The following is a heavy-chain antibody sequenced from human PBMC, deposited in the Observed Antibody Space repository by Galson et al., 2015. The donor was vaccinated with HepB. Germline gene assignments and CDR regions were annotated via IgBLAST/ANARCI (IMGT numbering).Heavy chain of an antibody. Sequence: SLRLSCAASGFTFSKYDMSWVRQAPGKGLEWVSSISDSGSGTHYADSVKGRFSVSRDKSESTLYLQMNTLRVEDTAVYYCAKWGSSPWRTGAYYFDSWGQGALVTVSS. D-gene: IGHD3-16*01. J-gene: IGHJ4*02. V-gene: IGHV3-23*01. CDR2: ISDSGSGT. CDR3: AKWGSSPWRTGAYYFDS. CDR1: GFTFSKYD.